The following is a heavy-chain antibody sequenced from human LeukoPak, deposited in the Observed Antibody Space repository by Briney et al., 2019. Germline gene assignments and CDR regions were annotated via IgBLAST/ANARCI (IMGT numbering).Heavy chain of an antibody. D-gene: IGHD3-16*01. CDR1: GFTVSSNY. CDR3: ARGLFGASGGGTFDS. J-gene: IGHJ4*02. CDR2: IYSGGNT. V-gene: IGHV3-53*01. Sequence: GGSLRLSCAASGFTVSSNYMTWVRQAPGKGLEWVSVIYSGGNTYYADPVKGRFTISRDNSQNTPNLQMNSLRVEDTAVYYCARGLFGASGGGTFDSWGQGTLVTVSS.